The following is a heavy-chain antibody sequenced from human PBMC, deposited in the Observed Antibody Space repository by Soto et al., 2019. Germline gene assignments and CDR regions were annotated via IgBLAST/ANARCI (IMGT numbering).Heavy chain of an antibody. J-gene: IGHJ5*02. Sequence: QVQLVQSGAEVKKPGASVKVSCMASGYTFTGYFMHWVRQAPGQGLEWMGWINPNSGGTSYAQKFQGRVTMTRDTSISTAYMGLTRLRSDDTAVYYCARDYGDYDNWFDPWGQGTLVTVSS. CDR1: GYTFTGYF. D-gene: IGHD4-17*01. V-gene: IGHV1-2*02. CDR3: ARDYGDYDNWFDP. CDR2: INPNSGGT.